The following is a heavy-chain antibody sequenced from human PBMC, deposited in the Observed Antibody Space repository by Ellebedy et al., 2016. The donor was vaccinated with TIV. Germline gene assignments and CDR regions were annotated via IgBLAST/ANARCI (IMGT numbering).Heavy chain of an antibody. Sequence: GESLKISCAASAFSFSSYWMSWVRQAPGKGLEWVANINQDGSDKYYVDSLRGRFTISRDNAKTSLFLQLNSLRGEDTAVYYCATDGSYGDYRSPTHAFVMWGQGTLVTVSS. D-gene: IGHD4-17*01. J-gene: IGHJ3*02. CDR1: AFSFSSYW. CDR2: INQDGSDK. V-gene: IGHV3-7*01. CDR3: ATDGSYGDYRSPTHAFVM.